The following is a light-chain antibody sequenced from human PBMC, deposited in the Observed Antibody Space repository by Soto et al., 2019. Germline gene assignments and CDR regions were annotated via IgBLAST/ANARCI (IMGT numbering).Light chain of an antibody. CDR3: QQRSNWHHLT. CDR2: DAS. J-gene: IGKJ4*01. Sequence: EHVLRQSPAALSLSPGDRPTLSCRASQSVSRYLAWYQQIPGQAPRLLIYDASNRATGIPARFSGSGSGTDFTLTISSLEPEDFAVYYCQQRSNWHHLTFGGGTKVEIK. CDR1: QSVSRY. V-gene: IGKV3-11*01.